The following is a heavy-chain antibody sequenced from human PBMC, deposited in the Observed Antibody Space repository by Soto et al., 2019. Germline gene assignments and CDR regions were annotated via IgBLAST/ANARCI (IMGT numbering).Heavy chain of an antibody. CDR1: GGTFSSSA. J-gene: IGHJ6*02. CDR2: IIPLFRTP. CDR3: ARDNDRLQLGGNYYYILDV. V-gene: IGHV1-69*05. Sequence: QVQLVQSGAEMKEPGSSVKVSCKTSGGTFSSSAISWLRQAPGQGLEWMGGIIPLFRTPDYAQKFQGRVKLAXDXSTSTAYMELSSLRSEDTAVYYCARDNDRLQLGGNYYYILDVWGQGTTITVSS. D-gene: IGHD4-4*01.